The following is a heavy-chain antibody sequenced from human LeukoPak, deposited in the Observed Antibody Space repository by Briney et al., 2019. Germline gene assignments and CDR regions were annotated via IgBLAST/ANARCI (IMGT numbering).Heavy chain of an antibody. CDR1: GYTFTGYY. J-gene: IGHJ1*01. CDR2: INPNSGGT. D-gene: IGHD6-19*01. Sequence: GASVKVSCKASGYTFTGYYMHWVRQAPGQGLEWMGWINPNSGGTNYAQKFQGRVTMTRDTSISTAYMELSRLRSDDTAVYYCARGRKRAVAGTHEEYFQHWGQGTLVTVSS. CDR3: ARGRKRAVAGTHEEYFQH. V-gene: IGHV1-2*02.